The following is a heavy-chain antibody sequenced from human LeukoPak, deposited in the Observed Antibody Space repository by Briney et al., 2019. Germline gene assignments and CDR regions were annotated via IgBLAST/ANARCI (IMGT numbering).Heavy chain of an antibody. Sequence: GGSLRLSCAASGFTVSSHYMSWVRQAPGKGLEWVSVIYSGGSTYYADSVKGRFTISRDNSKNTLYLQMNSLRAEDTAVYYCASNTYYDFWSGNLWGQGTLVTVSS. CDR3: ASNTYYDFWSGNL. CDR2: IYSGGST. J-gene: IGHJ5*02. CDR1: GFTVSSHY. V-gene: IGHV3-53*01. D-gene: IGHD3-3*01.